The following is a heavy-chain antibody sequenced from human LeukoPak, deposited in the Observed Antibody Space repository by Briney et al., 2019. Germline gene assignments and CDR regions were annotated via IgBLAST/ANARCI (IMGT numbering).Heavy chain of an antibody. V-gene: IGHV4-59*01. CDR3: TRDRELGF. J-gene: IGHJ4*02. CDR2: IYNSGST. Sequence: SETLSLTCTVSGGSISIYYWNWIRQPPGKGLEWIGPIYNSGSTNYNPSLKSRVTISGDTAKNQFSLKLTSVTAADTAVYYCTRDRELGFWGQGTLVTVSS. CDR1: GGSISIYY. D-gene: IGHD1-26*01.